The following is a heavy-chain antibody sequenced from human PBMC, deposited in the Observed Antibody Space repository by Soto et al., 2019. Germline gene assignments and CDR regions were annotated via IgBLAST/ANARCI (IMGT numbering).Heavy chain of an antibody. CDR3: ARISGWLDY. Sequence: QITLKESGPTLVKPTQTLTLTCTFSGFSLSTSGVGVGWIRQPPGKALEWLALIYWDDDERYSPSLKGRLTTSKDTSKNQVVLTMTNMDPVDTATYYCARISGWLDYWGQGTLVTVSS. J-gene: IGHJ4*02. CDR1: GFSLSTSGVG. V-gene: IGHV2-5*02. D-gene: IGHD6-19*01. CDR2: IYWDDDE.